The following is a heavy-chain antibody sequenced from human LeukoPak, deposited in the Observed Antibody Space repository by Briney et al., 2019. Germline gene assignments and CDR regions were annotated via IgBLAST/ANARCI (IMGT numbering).Heavy chain of an antibody. CDR1: GFTVSSNS. V-gene: IGHV3-53*01. CDR2: IYSSVT. CDR3: ARRAGAYSHPYDY. D-gene: IGHD4/OR15-4a*01. J-gene: IGHJ4*02. Sequence: GGSLRLSCTVSGFTVSSNSMSWVRQAPGKGLEWVSFIYSSVTHYSDAVKGRFTISRNNSNNTLFLQMNSLRAEDTAVYYCARRAGAYSHPYDYWGRGTLVTVSS.